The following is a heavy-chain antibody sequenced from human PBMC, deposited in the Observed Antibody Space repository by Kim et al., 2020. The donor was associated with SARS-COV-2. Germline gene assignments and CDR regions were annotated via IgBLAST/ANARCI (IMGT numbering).Heavy chain of an antibody. D-gene: IGHD3-9*01. CDR3: AKSTTYYDILTGPDY. Sequence: DSVKGRFTISRDNSKITLYLQMNSLRAEDTAVYYCAKSTTYYDILTGPDYWGQGTLVTVSS. J-gene: IGHJ4*02. V-gene: IGHV3-30*02.